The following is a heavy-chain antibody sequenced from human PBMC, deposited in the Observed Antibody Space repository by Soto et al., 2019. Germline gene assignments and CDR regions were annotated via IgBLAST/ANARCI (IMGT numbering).Heavy chain of an antibody. CDR2: ISYDGSNK. V-gene: IGHV3-30*18. J-gene: IGHJ4*02. CDR3: AKAYGSGSYRLFLEDY. D-gene: IGHD3-10*01. CDR1: GFTFSSYG. Sequence: GGSLRLSCAASGFTFSSYGMHWVRQAPGKGLEWVAVISYDGSNKYYADSVKGRFTISRDNSKNTLYLQMNSLRAEDTAVYYCAKAYGSGSYRLFLEDYWGQGTLVTVSS.